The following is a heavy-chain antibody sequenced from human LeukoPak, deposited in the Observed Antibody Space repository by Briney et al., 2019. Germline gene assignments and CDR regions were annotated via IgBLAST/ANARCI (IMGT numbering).Heavy chain of an antibody. CDR3: AGTATYYDILTGYWALGFFDY. CDR1: GGSFSGYY. Sequence: PSETLSLTCAVYGGSFSGYYWSWIRQPPGKGLEWIGSIYYSGNTYYNASLKSQVSISIDTSKNQFSLKLSSVTAADTAVYYCAGTATYYDILTGYWALGFFDYWGQGTLVTVSS. J-gene: IGHJ4*02. V-gene: IGHV4-34*01. CDR2: IYYSGNT. D-gene: IGHD3-9*01.